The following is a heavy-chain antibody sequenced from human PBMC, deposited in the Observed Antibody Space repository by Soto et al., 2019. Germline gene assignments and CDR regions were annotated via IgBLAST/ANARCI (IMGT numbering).Heavy chain of an antibody. CDR2: MNPNSGNT. CDR3: ARVSSPTSYYYYMDV. D-gene: IGHD6-13*01. Sequence: EASVKVSCKASGYAFTSYDINWVRQATGQGLEWMGWMNPNSGNTGYAQKFQGRVTMTRNTSISTAYMELSSLRSEDTAVYYCARVSSPTSYYYYMDVWGKGTTVTVSS. J-gene: IGHJ6*03. CDR1: GYAFTSYD. V-gene: IGHV1-8*01.